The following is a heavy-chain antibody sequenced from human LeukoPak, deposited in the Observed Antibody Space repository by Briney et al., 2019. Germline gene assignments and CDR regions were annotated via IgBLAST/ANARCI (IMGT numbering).Heavy chain of an antibody. V-gene: IGHV1-69*06. Sequence: SVKLSCKASGGTFSSYAISWVRQAPGQGLEWMGGFIPIFGTANYAEKFQGRVTITADKSTSTAYMELSSLRAEDTAVYYCAREEGASSYYYYMDVWGKGTTVTVSS. CDR2: FIPIFGTA. CDR1: GGTFSSYA. J-gene: IGHJ6*03. CDR3: AREEGASSYYYYMDV. D-gene: IGHD4/OR15-4a*01.